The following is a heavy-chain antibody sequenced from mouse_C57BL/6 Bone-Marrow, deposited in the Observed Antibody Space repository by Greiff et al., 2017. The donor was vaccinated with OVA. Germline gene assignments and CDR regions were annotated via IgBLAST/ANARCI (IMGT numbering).Heavy chain of an antibody. CDR3: ARHAYDYVYAMDY. Sequence: QVQLQQSGPGLVAPSQSLSITCTVSGFSLTSYGVHWVRQPPGKGLEWLVVIWSDGSTTYNSALKSRLSISKDNSKSQVFLKMNSLQTDDTAMYYCARHAYDYVYAMDYWGQGTSVTVSS. J-gene: IGHJ4*01. CDR1: GFSLTSYG. D-gene: IGHD2-4*01. V-gene: IGHV2-6-1*01. CDR2: IWSDGST.